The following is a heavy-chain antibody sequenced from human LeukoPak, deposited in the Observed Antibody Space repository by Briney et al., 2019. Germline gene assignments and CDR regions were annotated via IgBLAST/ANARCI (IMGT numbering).Heavy chain of an antibody. J-gene: IGHJ4*02. CDR1: GFTVSSNY. Sequence: GGSPRLYCAASGFTVSSNYMGWVRQAPGKGLEWVSVIYSGGNTYYADSVKGRFTISRDNSKNTLYLQMNSLRAEDTAVSYCERDRIGNPRGGYYSYYDYWGQGTLVTVSS. CDR3: ERDRIGNPRGGYYSYYDY. CDR2: IYSGGNT. V-gene: IGHV3-53*01. D-gene: IGHD3-22*01.